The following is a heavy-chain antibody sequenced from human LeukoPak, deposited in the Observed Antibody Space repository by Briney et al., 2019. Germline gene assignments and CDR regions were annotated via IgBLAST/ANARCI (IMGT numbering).Heavy chain of an antibody. D-gene: IGHD6-6*01. J-gene: IGHJ4*01. Sequence: GGALTLSCSASGFGFSNFWMHWVRQAPGKVLVWVSRIKTDGTTTVYADSVKGRFTISRDNAKNTLYLQMKSLRAEDVSVYFGAREAAPRLNASSSPDYWGQGTPVTVSS. V-gene: IGHV3-74*01. CDR1: GFGFSNFW. CDR3: AREAAPRLNASSSPDY. CDR2: IKTDGTTT.